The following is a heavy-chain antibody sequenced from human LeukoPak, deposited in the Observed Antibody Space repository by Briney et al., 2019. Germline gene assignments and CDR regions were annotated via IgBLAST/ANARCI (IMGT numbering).Heavy chain of an antibody. CDR3: ARGVGPTGSYSGGPYYLDY. CDR2: IYYSGST. CDR1: GGSISSYY. Sequence: SETLSLTCTVSGGSISSYYWSWIRQPPGKGLEWIGYIYYSGSTNYNPSLKSRVTISVDTSKNQFSLKLSSVTAADTAVYYCARGVGPTGSYSGGPYYLDYWGQGTLVTVSS. V-gene: IGHV4-59*12. J-gene: IGHJ4*02. D-gene: IGHD1-26*01.